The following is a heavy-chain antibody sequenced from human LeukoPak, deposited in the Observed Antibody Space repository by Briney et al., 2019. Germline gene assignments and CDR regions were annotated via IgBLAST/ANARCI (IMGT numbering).Heavy chain of an antibody. V-gene: IGHV3-23*01. Sequence: EGSLRLACAASGFTFSSYAMSWVRQAPGKGLEWVSGISNSGGSTYYADSVKGRFTISRDNSKNTLYLQMNSLRAEDTAVYYCAKAREVVAATTFDYWGQGTLVTVSS. CDR2: ISNSGGST. CDR3: AKAREVVAATTFDY. D-gene: IGHD2-15*01. CDR1: GFTFSSYA. J-gene: IGHJ4*02.